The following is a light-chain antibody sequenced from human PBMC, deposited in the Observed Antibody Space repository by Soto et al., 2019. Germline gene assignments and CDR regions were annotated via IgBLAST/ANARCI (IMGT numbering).Light chain of an antibody. CDR2: GAS. J-gene: IGKJ5*01. CDR3: QQYGSSPRIT. V-gene: IGKV3-20*01. Sequence: EIVMTQSPATLSVSPGERATLSCSASQSVTSNLAWYQQKPGQAPRLLIYGASSRATGIPDRFSGSGSGTDFTLTISRLEPEDFAVYYCQQYGSSPRITFGQGTRLEI. CDR1: QSVTSN.